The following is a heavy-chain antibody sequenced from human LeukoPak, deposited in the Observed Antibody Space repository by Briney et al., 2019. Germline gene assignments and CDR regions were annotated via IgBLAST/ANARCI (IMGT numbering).Heavy chain of an antibody. CDR1: GFTFSNYW. CDR2: IKQDGSEK. J-gene: IGHJ3*02. CDR3: ARDKNGVFDI. V-gene: IGHV3-7*01. Sequence: TGGSLRLSCAASGFTFSNYWMSWVRQAPGKGLEWVANIKQDGSEKHYVDSVKGRFTISRDSAKNSLYLQMNSLRVEDTAVYYCARDKNGVFDIWGQGTMVTVSS. D-gene: IGHD3-3*01.